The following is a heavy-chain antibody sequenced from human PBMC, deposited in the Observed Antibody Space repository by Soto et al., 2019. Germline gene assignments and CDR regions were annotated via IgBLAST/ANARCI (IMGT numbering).Heavy chain of an antibody. CDR1: GFNLCSYA. J-gene: IGHJ5*02. CDR3: AKEVLDYGDYSFYGFDSFGWFDP. CDR2: ISGSGGST. Sequence: PGGSLSLSCVASGFNLCSYAMSYVRQAPGKGLEWASAISGSGGSTYYADSVKGRFTISRDNSKNTLYLQMNSLRAEDTAVYYCAKEVLDYGDYSFYGFDSFGWFDPWGQGTLVTVSS. V-gene: IGHV3-23*01. D-gene: IGHD4-17*01.